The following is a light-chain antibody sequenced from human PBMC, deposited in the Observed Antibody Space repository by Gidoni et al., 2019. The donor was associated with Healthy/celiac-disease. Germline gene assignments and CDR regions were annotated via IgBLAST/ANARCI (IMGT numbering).Light chain of an antibody. J-gene: IGKJ3*01. CDR3: QQLNSYPLFT. CDR2: AAS. Sequence: DIQLTQSPSFLSASVGDRVTITCRAMQGISSYLAWYQQKPGKAPKLLIYAASTLQSGVPSRFSGSGAGTEFTLTISSLQPEDFATYYCQQLNSYPLFTFGPGTKVDIK. V-gene: IGKV1-9*01. CDR1: QGISSY.